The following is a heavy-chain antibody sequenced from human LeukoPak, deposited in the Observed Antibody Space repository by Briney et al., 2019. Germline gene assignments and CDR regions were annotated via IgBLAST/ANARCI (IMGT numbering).Heavy chain of an antibody. V-gene: IGHV5-51*01. CDR3: ARLIAAGPSQWVLGYGMDV. Sequence: GDSPNTSYKGSGYSFTSHWICLVLQMSGKGLERMAIIYPDDSDTRYSPSFQGQATIPPNKSISTAYLQWSSPKASDPALYYCARLIAAGPSQWVLGYGMDVWGQGTTVTVSS. D-gene: IGHD6-6*01. CDR2: IYPDDSDT. CDR1: GYSFTSHW. J-gene: IGHJ6*02.